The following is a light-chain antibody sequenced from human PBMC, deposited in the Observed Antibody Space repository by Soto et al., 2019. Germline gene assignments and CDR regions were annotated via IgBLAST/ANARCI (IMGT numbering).Light chain of an antibody. J-gene: IGLJ3*02. CDR1: SGHSSYI. CDR3: ETWDSNTRV. V-gene: IGLV4-60*02. CDR2: LEGSGSY. Sequence: QPVLTQSSSASASLGSSVKLTCTLSSGHSSYIIAWHQQQPGKAPRYLMKLEGSGSYNKGSGVPDRFSGSSSGADRYLTISNLQFEDDAYYYCETWDSNTRVFGGGTKVTVL.